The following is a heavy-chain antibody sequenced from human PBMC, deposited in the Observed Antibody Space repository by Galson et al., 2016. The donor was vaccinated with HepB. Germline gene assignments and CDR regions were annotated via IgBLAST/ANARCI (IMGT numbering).Heavy chain of an antibody. CDR3: ARLGDLLTGSVGGFGP. D-gene: IGHD3-9*01. V-gene: IGHV5-51*01. Sequence: QPGAYPEQPRDSLQISCTCSGYGLPNYWIAWVRQMPGKGLVWKSIFSPGDAGTAYSPTFQGQVTISAYKSISTAYLQRSSLKASDTAMYYCARLGDLLTGSVGGFGPWGQGTLVTVAS. CDR2: FSPGDAGT. J-gene: IGHJ5*02. CDR1: GYGLPNYW.